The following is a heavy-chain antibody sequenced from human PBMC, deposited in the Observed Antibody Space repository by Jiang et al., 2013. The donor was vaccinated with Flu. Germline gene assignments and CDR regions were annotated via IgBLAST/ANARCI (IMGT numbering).Heavy chain of an antibody. Sequence: QLLESGGGVVQPGGSLRLSCAASGFSFSYFGMYWVRQAPGKGLEWVASIWHDGSNRNYADSVKGRFIISRDNSKNTLYVQMNSLRAEDTAVYYCATLRGSTYDTYLMDYWGQGTLVSVSS. CDR2: IWHDGSNR. J-gene: IGHJ4*02. D-gene: IGHD2-2*01. V-gene: IGHV3-30*02. CDR3: ATLRGSTYDTYLMDY. CDR1: GFSFSYFG.